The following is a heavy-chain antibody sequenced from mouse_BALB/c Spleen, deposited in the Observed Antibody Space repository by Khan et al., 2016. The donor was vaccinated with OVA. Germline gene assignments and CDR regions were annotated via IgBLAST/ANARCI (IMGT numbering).Heavy chain of an antibody. D-gene: IGHD1-1*01. CDR2: IDPANGNT. CDR3: SRYYGSSYWYFDV. J-gene: IGHJ1*01. Sequence: VQLQQSGAELVKPGASVKLSCTASGFNIKDTYMHWVKQRPEQGLEWIGRIDPANGNTKYDPKFQGKATITAAKSSNTAYMQLSSLTSEEPAVYYCSRYYGSSYWYFDVWVAGTTVTVSS. V-gene: IGHV14-3*02. CDR1: GFNIKDTY.